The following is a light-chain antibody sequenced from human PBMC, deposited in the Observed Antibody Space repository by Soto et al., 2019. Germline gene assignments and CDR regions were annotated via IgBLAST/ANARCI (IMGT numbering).Light chain of an antibody. Sequence: DIHMTQSPSTLSASVGDRVTITCRASQSISRWLAWYQQKPGKAPKVLIWDATSLQRGVPSRFSGSGSGTEFTLTISSLQPDDFATYYCQQYNRYSTWTFGQGTKVDIK. CDR2: DAT. CDR3: QQYNRYSTWT. CDR1: QSISRW. J-gene: IGKJ1*01. V-gene: IGKV1-5*01.